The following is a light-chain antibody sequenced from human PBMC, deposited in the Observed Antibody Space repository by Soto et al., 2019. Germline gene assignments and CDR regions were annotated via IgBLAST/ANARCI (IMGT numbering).Light chain of an antibody. V-gene: IGKV1-39*01. CDR2: AAS. CDR3: QQVSGFPLT. CDR1: QSLSSH. Sequence: EIRMTQSASSLSASVGDRVTIXCRASQSLSSHFSWYQQKPGEARKHLIYAASSLQSGVPSRFSGSGSGTEFTLTISSRQPEDFATYFCQQVSGFPLTFGGGTKVDIK. J-gene: IGKJ4*01.